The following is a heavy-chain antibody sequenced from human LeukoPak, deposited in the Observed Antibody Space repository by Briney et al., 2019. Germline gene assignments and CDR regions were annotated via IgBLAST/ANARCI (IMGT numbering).Heavy chain of an antibody. CDR1: GYTFTGYY. D-gene: IGHD6-19*01. J-gene: IGHJ4*02. Sequence: ASVKVSFKASGYTFTGYYMHWVRQAPGQGLEWMGWINPNSGGTNYAQKFQGRVTMTRDTSISTAYMELSRLRSDDTAVYYCARDRIAVATPFDYWGQGTLVTVSS. CDR3: ARDRIAVATPFDY. V-gene: IGHV1-2*02. CDR2: INPNSGGT.